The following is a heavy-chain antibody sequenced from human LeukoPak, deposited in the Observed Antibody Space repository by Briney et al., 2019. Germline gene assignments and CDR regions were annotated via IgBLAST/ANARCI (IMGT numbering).Heavy chain of an antibody. J-gene: IGHJ4*02. D-gene: IGHD1-14*01. CDR3: AREPYRGQFDS. Sequence: ASVKVSCKASGGTFISYAISWVRQAPGQGLEWMGGIIPIFGTANYAQKFQGRVTITTDESTSTAYMELSSLRSEDTAVYYCAREPYRGQFDSWGQGTLVTVSS. CDR2: IIPIFGTA. V-gene: IGHV1-69*05. CDR1: GGTFISYA.